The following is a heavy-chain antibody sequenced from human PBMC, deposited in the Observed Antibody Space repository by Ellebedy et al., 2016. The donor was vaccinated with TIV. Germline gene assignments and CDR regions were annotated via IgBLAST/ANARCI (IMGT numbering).Heavy chain of an antibody. V-gene: IGHV3-20*04. CDR2: INWDASRT. CDR3: ARDGGGWRNDY. CDR1: GVNFGDCG. J-gene: IGHJ4*02. Sequence: PGGSLRLSCTVSGVNFGDCGMNWVRQTPGKGLEWVSDINWDASRTGYVDSVKGRFTVSRDNAKNTLYLQMDSLRAEDTALYYCARDGGGWRNDYWGQGTLVTVSS. D-gene: IGHD6-19*01.